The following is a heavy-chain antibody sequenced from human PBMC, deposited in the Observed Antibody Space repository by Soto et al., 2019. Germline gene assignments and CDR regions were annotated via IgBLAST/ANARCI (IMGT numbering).Heavy chain of an antibody. D-gene: IGHD5-12*01. CDR2: IFSNDEK. Sequence: KESGPVLVKPTETLTLTCTVSGFSLSNARMGVSWIRQPPGKALEWLAHIFSNDEKSYSTSLKRRLTISKDTSKSQVVLTMTNMDPVDTATYYCARIHHLGRDGYNLVLDYWGQGTLVTVSS. J-gene: IGHJ4*02. CDR1: GFSLSNARMG. V-gene: IGHV2-26*01. CDR3: ARIHHLGRDGYNLVLDY.